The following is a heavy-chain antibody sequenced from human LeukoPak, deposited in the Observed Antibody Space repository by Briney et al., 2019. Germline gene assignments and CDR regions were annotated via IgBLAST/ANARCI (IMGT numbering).Heavy chain of an antibody. CDR3: ARQTGSGLFILP. V-gene: IGHV4-39*01. Sequence: SETLSLTCTVSGVSISSSNSYWGWIRQPPGKGLEWIGSIYYSGNTYYNASLKSQVSISIDASKNQFSLKLTSVTAADTAVYYCARQTGSGLFILPGGQGTLVTVSS. J-gene: IGHJ4*02. D-gene: IGHD3/OR15-3a*01. CDR1: GVSISSSNSY. CDR2: IYYSGNT.